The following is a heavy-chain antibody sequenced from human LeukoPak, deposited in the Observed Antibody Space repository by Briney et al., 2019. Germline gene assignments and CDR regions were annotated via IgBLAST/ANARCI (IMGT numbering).Heavy chain of an antibody. CDR3: GRLNLPAVSGAFDH. V-gene: IGHV4-4*07. CDR2: IHSSGTT. J-gene: IGHJ4*02. CDR1: GGSISTYY. Sequence: PSETLSLTCTVSGGSISTYYWSWIRQPAGKGLEWIGRIHSSGTTHYNPSLRSRVTLSIGTSKNQFSLKLSSVTAADTAVYYCGRLNLPAVSGAFDHWGQGTLVTVSS. D-gene: IGHD2-2*01.